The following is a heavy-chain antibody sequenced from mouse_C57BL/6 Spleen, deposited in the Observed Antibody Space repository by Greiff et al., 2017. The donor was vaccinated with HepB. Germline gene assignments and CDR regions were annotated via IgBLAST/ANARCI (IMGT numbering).Heavy chain of an antibody. J-gene: IGHJ4*01. CDR1: GYTFTSYW. D-gene: IGHD2-4*01. V-gene: IGHV1-61*01. CDR2: IYPSDSET. Sequence: QVQLQQPGAELVRPGSSVKLSCKASGYTFTSYWMDWVKQRPGQGLEWIGNIYPSDSETHYNQKFKDKATLTVDKSSSPAYMQLSSLTSDDSAVFSCARPYDYDEWGYAMDYWGQGTSVTVSS. CDR3: ARPYDYDEWGYAMDY.